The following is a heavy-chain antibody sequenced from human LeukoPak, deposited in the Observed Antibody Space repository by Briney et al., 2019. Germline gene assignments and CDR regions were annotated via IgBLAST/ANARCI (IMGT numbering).Heavy chain of an antibody. J-gene: IGHJ4*02. D-gene: IGHD2-21*02. V-gene: IGHV4-38-2*02. CDR1: GDSIIGYY. CDR3: ARGVTPFDY. CDR2: MYHSGST. Sequence: TSSETLSLTCSVSGDSIIGYYWGWIRQPPGKGLEWIGSMYHSGSTYYNPSLKSRVTISVDTSKNQFSLKLSSVTAADTAVYYCARGVTPFDYWGQGTLVTVSS.